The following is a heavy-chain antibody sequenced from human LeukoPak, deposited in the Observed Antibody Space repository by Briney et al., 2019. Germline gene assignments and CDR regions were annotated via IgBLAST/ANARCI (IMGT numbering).Heavy chain of an antibody. Sequence: GESLRISCKGSGYSFTCYWIGWVRQMPGKGLEWMGIIYPGDSDTRYSPPFQGQVTISADKSISTAYLQWSSLKASDTAMYYCHYYYDSSGYMSDYWGQGTLVTVSS. CDR1: GYSFTCYW. D-gene: IGHD3-22*01. J-gene: IGHJ4*02. V-gene: IGHV5-51*01. CDR2: IYPGDSDT. CDR3: HYYYDSSGYMSDY.